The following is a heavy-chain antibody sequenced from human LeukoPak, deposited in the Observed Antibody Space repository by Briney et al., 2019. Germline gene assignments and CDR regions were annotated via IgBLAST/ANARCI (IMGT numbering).Heavy chain of an antibody. Sequence: PGGSLRLSCAASGFTFNTYAMTWVRQAPGKGLEWVSAISRSGDNTYYTDSVRGRFTISRDNSKNTLYLQMSSLRDEDTAVYYCARENYDSRVGYPYWGQGALVTVSS. D-gene: IGHD3-22*01. CDR3: ARENYDSRVGYPY. V-gene: IGHV3-23*01. J-gene: IGHJ4*02. CDR1: GFTFNTYA. CDR2: ISRSGDNT.